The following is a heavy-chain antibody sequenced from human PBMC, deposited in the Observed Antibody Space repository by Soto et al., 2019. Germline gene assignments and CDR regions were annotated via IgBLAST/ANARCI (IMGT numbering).Heavy chain of an antibody. CDR2: ISAGGGNT. CDR3: AKGFIVVVTVLRPDDAFDV. V-gene: IGHV3-23*01. CDR1: GFTFGNYG. J-gene: IGHJ3*01. Sequence: DVQLLESGGGLVQPGGSLRLSCATSGFTFGNYGMNWVRQAPGKGLEWVSGISAGGGNTYYADSVKGRFTISRDPSKNTVFLEMNSLRAEDTAVYYCAKGFIVVVTVLRPDDAFDVWGQGTLVTVSS. D-gene: IGHD2-21*02.